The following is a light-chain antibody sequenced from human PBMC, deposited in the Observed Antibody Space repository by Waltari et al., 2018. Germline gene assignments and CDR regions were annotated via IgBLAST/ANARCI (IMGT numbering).Light chain of an antibody. Sequence: SYVLTQQPSVSVAPGQTATITCEGADLGSNKGHSYQHKPGQAPVLVVYDDSDRPSGIPERFSGFNPGNPATLTISRVEAGDEADYYCQVWDGFTEQYAFGTGTKVTVL. CDR2: DDS. V-gene: IGLV3-21*02. CDR1: DLGSNK. CDR3: QVWDGFTEQYA. J-gene: IGLJ1*01.